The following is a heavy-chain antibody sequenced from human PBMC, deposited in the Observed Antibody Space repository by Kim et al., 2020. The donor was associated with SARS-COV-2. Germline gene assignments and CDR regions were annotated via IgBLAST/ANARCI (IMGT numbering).Heavy chain of an antibody. CDR2: IKSKTDGGTT. CDR1: GFTFSNAW. CDR3: TTFYYGSGTAPNY. Sequence: GGSLRLSCAASGFTFSNAWMSWVRQAPGKGLEWVGRIKSKTDGGTTDYAAPVKGRFTISRDDSKNTLYLQMNSLKTEDTAVYYCTTFYYGSGTAPNYWGQGTLVTVSS. D-gene: IGHD3-10*01. J-gene: IGHJ4*02. V-gene: IGHV3-15*01.